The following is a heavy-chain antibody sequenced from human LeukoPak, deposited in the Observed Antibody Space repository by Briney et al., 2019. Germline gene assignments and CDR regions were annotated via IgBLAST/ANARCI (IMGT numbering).Heavy chain of an antibody. V-gene: IGHV3-23*01. CDR2: ISGSSDST. CDR1: AFTFSSYA. J-gene: IGHJ6*03. Sequence: GGSLRLSCAASAFTFSSYAMTWVRQAPGKGLEWVSVISGSSDSTYYADSVKGRFTISRDNSKNTLYLQMNSLRAEDTAVYYCAKGDRLQTYYYCYMDVWGKGTTVTVSS. CDR3: AKGDRLQTYYYCYMDV. D-gene: IGHD4-11*01.